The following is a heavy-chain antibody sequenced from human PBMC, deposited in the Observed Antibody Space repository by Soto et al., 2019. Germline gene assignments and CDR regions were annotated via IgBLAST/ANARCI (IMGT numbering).Heavy chain of an antibody. V-gene: IGHV3-30-3*01. J-gene: IGHJ6*02. CDR2: ISYEGSNK. D-gene: IGHD5-18*01. CDR1: GFTFSPHA. Sequence: PGGSLRLSCAASGFTFSPHAMHWVRQGPGKGLEWVAVISYEGSNKYYADSVKGRFTISRDNSKNTLYLQMNSLRAEDTAVYYCARERNTGYDYSYYYGMDVRGQGTTVTVSS. CDR3: ARERNTGYDYSYYYGMDV.